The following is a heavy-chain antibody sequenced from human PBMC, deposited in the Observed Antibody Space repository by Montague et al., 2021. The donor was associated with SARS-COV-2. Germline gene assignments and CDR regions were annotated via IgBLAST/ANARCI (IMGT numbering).Heavy chain of an antibody. J-gene: IGHJ4*02. CDR1: VDSISNYY. D-gene: IGHD2-15*01. CDR3: GRAVLGGTREVGY. Sequence: SETLSLTCTVSVDSISNYYWTWIRQPPGKGLEWIGHIYDSGGANYNPSLKSRSTISVDTSNNQFSLRLSSVTAADTAVYYRGRAVLGGTREVGYWGQGTLVTVSS. CDR2: IYDSGGA. V-gene: IGHV4-59*01.